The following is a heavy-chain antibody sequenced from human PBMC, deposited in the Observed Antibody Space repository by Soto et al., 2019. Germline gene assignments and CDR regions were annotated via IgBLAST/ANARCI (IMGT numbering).Heavy chain of an antibody. Sequence: QVQLVESGGGVVQPGRSLRLSCAASGFTFNTYAMHWVRQAPGKGLEWVAVISYDGSNKYYADSVKGRFTISRDNSKNPLYLQMDSLRPGDTAVYYCARRYKDGRRDCISSSCLFDPWGQGTLVTVFS. J-gene: IGHJ5*02. CDR1: GFTFNTYA. CDR2: ISYDGSNK. V-gene: IGHV3-30-3*01. CDR3: ARRYKDGRRDCISSSCLFDP. D-gene: IGHD2-2*01.